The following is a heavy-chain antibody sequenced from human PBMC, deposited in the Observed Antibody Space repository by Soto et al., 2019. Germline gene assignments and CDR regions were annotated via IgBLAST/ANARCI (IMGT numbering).Heavy chain of an antibody. Sequence: SETLSLTCAVYGGSFSGYYWSWIRQPPGKGLEWIGEINHSGSTNYNPSLKSRVTISVDTSKNQFSLKLSSVTAADTAVYYCARSLVGPTYYYYMDVWGKGTTVTVSS. CDR1: GGSFSGYY. J-gene: IGHJ6*03. CDR2: INHSGST. V-gene: IGHV4-34*01. CDR3: ARSLVGPTYYYYMDV. D-gene: IGHD1-26*01.